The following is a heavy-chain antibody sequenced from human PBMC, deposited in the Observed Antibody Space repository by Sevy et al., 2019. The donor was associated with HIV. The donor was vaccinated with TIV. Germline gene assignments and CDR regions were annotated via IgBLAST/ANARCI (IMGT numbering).Heavy chain of an antibody. V-gene: IGHV1-2*02. CDR2: INPGTGGT. D-gene: IGHD3-22*01. J-gene: IGHJ4*02. Sequence: ASVKVSCKASGYSFTGYYVHWLRQAPGQGLEWMGWINPGTGGTYFARRFQDRVTSTTGKSITTAFMELNGLTFEDTAVYYCARMGDYADTSGYYPLKYWGQGTLVTVSS. CDR1: GYSFTGYY. CDR3: ARMGDYADTSGYYPLKY.